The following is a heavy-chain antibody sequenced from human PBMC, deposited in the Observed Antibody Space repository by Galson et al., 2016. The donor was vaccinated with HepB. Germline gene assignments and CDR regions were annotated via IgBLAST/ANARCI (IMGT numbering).Heavy chain of an antibody. CDR2: IYPGDSDT. J-gene: IGHJ5*02. D-gene: IGHD3-9*01. V-gene: IGHV5-51*01. CDR1: GYTFTRYW. Sequence: QSGAEVKKPEESLKISCQASGYTFTRYWIGWVRERPGKGLEWMGIIYPGDSDTKYSPSVQGRVTLSVDKAISTAYLQWSSLQTSDTAIYYCARQPHYDILTGYWFDPWGQGTLVTVSS. CDR3: ARQPHYDILTGYWFDP.